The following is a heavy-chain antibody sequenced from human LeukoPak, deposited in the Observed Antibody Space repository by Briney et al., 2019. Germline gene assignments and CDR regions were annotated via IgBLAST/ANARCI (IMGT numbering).Heavy chain of an antibody. CDR1: GFTFSSYS. Sequence: GGSLRLSCAASGFTFSSYSMNWVRQAPGKGLEWVSSISSSSSYIYYADSVKGRFTISRDNAKNSLYLQMNSLRAEDTAVYYCARGERFLEWFVASAHDAFDIWGQGTMVTVSS. V-gene: IGHV3-21*01. CDR2: ISSSSSYI. J-gene: IGHJ3*02. CDR3: ARGERFLEWFVASAHDAFDI. D-gene: IGHD3-3*01.